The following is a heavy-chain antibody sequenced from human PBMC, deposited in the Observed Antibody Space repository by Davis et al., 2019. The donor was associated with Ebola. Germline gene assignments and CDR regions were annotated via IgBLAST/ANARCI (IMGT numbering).Heavy chain of an antibody. V-gene: IGHV3-30*14. J-gene: IGHJ6*02. CDR2: IGHDGTTK. Sequence: PGGSLRLSCGASTFSFTVYAMHWVRQAPGKGLEWVAVIGHDGTTKTYADSVKGRFIISRDNSKNTMSLQMNSLGADDTAVYYCARGDNYYGLDVWGQGTTVTVSS. CDR3: ARGDNYYGLDV. CDR1: TFSFTVYA.